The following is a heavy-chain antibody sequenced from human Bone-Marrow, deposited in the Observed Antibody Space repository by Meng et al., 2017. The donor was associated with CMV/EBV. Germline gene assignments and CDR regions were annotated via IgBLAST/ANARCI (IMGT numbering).Heavy chain of an antibody. CDR2: IYHSGRT. CDR1: GYSISSGYY. V-gene: IGHV4-38-2*02. CDR3: ASHSWGYYDSSGYSFDY. Sequence: SETLSLTCTVSGYSISSGYYWAWIRQPPGKGLEWIGSIYHSGRTYSNPSLKSRVTISVDTSKNQFSLKLSSVTAADTAVYYCASHSWGYYDSSGYSFDYWGQGTLVTVSS. D-gene: IGHD3-22*01. J-gene: IGHJ4*02.